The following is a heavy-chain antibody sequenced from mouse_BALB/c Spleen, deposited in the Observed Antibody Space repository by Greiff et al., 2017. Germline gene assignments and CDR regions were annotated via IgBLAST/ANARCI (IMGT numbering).Heavy chain of an antibody. CDR1: GFSLSRYS. CDR3: ARNFDYGSSWFAY. V-gene: IGHV2-6-4*01. J-gene: IGHJ3*01. Sequence: QVQLQESGPGLVAPSQSLSITCTVSGFSLSRYSVHWVRQPPGKGLEWLGMIWGGGSTDYNSALNSRLSISKDNSKSQVFLKMNSLQTDDTAMYYCARNFDYGSSWFAYWGQGTLVTVSA. CDR2: IWGGGST. D-gene: IGHD1-1*01.